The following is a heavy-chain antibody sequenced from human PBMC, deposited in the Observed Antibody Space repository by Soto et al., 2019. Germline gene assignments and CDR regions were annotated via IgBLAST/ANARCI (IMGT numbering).Heavy chain of an antibody. Sequence: QVQLVQSGAEVKKPGASVKVSCKASGYTFTSYGISWVRQAPGQGLEWMGWISAYNGNTNYAPKLQGRVTMTTDTSTSTAYKELRSLRSDHTAVYYCARDRGAYGMDVWGQGTTVTVSS. CDR1: GYTFTSYG. CDR3: ARDRGAYGMDV. J-gene: IGHJ6*02. V-gene: IGHV1-18*01. CDR2: ISAYNGNT.